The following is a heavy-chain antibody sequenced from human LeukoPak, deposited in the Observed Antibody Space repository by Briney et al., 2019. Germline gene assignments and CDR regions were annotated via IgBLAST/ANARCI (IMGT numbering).Heavy chain of an antibody. V-gene: IGHV1-8*01. CDR1: GHTFTCYD. CDR2: MNPNSGNT. D-gene: IGHD3-10*01. J-gene: IGHJ6*02. Sequence: ASVKVSCKASGHTFTCYDINWVRQATGQGLEWMGWMNPNSGNTGNAQKFQGRVTMTRNTSISTAYMELSSLRSEDTAVYYCARVRVTMVRGVIITSSYYYYYGMDVWGQGTTVTVSS. CDR3: ARVRVTMVRGVIITSSYYYYYGMDV.